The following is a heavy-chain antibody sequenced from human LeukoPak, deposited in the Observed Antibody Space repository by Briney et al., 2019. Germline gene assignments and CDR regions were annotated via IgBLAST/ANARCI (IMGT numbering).Heavy chain of an antibody. V-gene: IGHV3-48*03. Sequence: GGSLRPSCGASGFTFSSYEMNWVRQAPGKGLEWVSYISSSGSPIYYADSVKGRFTISRDNAKNSLYLQMNSLRAEGTAIYYCVLRGAVAAADFWGQGALVTVSS. CDR2: ISSSGSPI. CDR3: VLRGAVAAADF. D-gene: IGHD6-19*01. CDR1: GFTFSSYE. J-gene: IGHJ4*02.